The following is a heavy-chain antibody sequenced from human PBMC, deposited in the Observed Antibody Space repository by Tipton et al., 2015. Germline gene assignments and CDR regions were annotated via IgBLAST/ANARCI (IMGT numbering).Heavy chain of an antibody. CDR2: INHSGGT. V-gene: IGHV4-34*01. CDR3: ARDLEHGMDV. D-gene: IGHD5-24*01. J-gene: IGHJ6*02. CDR1: GGSFSDYY. Sequence: TLSLTCAVFGGSFSDYYWNWIRQPPGKGLEWIGEINHSGGTKYNPSLKSRVTMSRDTSNNQFSLKLTSVTAADTAVYYCARDLEHGMDVWGQGTTVTVSS.